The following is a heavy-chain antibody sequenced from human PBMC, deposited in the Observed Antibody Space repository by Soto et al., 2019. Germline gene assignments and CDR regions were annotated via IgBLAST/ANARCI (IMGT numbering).Heavy chain of an antibody. CDR1: GFTFSSYG. CDR2: ISGSGGST. Sequence: GVSLRLSCAASGFTFSSYGMSWVRQAPGKGLEWVSVISGSGGSTYYADSVKGRFTLSRDNSKNTVYLQMNSLRAEDTAVYYCAKDSPVGVPLMRDLHDWGQGTLVT. V-gene: IGHV3-23*01. J-gene: IGHJ1*01. CDR3: AKDSPVGVPLMRDLHD. D-gene: IGHD2-8*01.